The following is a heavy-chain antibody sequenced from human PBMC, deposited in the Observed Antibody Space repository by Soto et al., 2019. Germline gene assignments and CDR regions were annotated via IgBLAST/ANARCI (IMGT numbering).Heavy chain of an antibody. CDR2: IYWSGDE. CDR1: GFSLSTSGVG. J-gene: IGHJ3*02. Sequence: QGTLKESGPTLVKPTQTLTLTCSFSGFSLSTSGVGVGWIRQSPGKALEWLALIYWSGDEHYRPSLKSRLSISKDTSKNHVVLIMTDMDPGDTAADYCARGLATLPVVAFDIWGQGTMVTVSS. D-gene: IGHD6-6*01. V-gene: IGHV2-5*01. CDR3: ARGLATLPVVAFDI.